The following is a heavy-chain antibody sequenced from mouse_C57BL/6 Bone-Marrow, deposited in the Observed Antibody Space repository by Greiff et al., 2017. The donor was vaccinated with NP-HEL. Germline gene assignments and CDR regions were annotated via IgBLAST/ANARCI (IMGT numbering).Heavy chain of an antibody. Sequence: EVQLQQPGPELVKPGASVKMSCKASGYTFTDYNMHWVKQSHGKSLEWIGYINPNNGGTSYNQKFKGKATLTVNKSSSTAYMELRSLTSEDYAVYYCARSGDYGPYAMDGWGQGASVTVSS. V-gene: IGHV1-22*01. CDR3: ARSGDYGPYAMDG. D-gene: IGHD2-4*01. J-gene: IGHJ4*01. CDR2: INPNNGGT. CDR1: GYTFTDYN.